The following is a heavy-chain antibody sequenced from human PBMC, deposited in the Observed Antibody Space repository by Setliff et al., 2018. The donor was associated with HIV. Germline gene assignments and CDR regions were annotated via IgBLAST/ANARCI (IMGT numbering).Heavy chain of an antibody. CDR1: GGSISSYY. CDR3: ARQASSGLRDGYFDY. D-gene: IGHD3-10*01. CDR2: IYYSGST. Sequence: SETLSLTCTVSGGSISSYYWSWIRQPPGKGPEWIGFIYYSGSTNYSPSLKSRVTISVATSKNQFSLKLSSVTAADTAVYYCARQASSGLRDGYFDYWGQGALVTVSS. J-gene: IGHJ4*02. V-gene: IGHV4-59*08.